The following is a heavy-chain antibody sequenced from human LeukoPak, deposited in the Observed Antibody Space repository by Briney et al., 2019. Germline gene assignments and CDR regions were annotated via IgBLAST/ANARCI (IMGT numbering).Heavy chain of an antibody. J-gene: IGHJ3*02. CDR3: ARRTDSSGWYGSEAFDI. V-gene: IGHV5-51*01. CDR2: IYPGDSDT. CDR1: GYSFTSYW. Sequence: HGESLKISCKGSGYSFTSYWIGWVRQMPGKGLEWMGIIYPGDSDTRYSPSFQGQVTISADKSISTAYLQWSSLEASDTAMYYCARRTDSSGWYGSEAFDIWGQGTMVTVSS. D-gene: IGHD6-19*01.